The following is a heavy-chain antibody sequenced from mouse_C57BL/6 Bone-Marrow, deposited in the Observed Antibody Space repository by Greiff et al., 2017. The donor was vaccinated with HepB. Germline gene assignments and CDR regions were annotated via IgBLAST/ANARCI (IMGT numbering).Heavy chain of an antibody. CDR3: VKAEDDYDGAWFAY. D-gene: IGHD2-4*01. J-gene: IGHJ3*01. V-gene: IGHV7-4*01. CDR2: IRNKANGYTT. CDR1: GFTFTDYY. Sequence: EVQLVESGGGLVQPGASLRLSCAASGFTFTDYYMSWVRQPPGKAPEWLALIRNKANGYTTEYTASVKGRFTISRDNSQNILYLQMNTLRAEDSATYYCVKAEDDYDGAWFAYWGQGTLVTVSA.